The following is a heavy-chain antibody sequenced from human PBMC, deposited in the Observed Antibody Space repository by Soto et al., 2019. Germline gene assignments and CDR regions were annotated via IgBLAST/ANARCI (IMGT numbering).Heavy chain of an antibody. CDR1: VFTFSNYA. V-gene: IGHV3-23*01. J-gene: IGHJ5*02. CDR3: SRDRLISATFWFDH. D-gene: IGHD2-15*01. Sequence: PGGALLLSCATSVFTFSNYAMSWVGQAPGKGLEWVSTISGNDFSTYYADSVKGRFTISRDNSKKILFLQMNSLRAEDTAVYYCSRDRLISATFWFDHWGQGTLVTVSS. CDR2: ISGNDFST.